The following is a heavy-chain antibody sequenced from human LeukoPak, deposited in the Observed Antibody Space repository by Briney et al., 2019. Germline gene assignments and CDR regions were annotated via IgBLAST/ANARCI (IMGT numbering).Heavy chain of an antibody. Sequence: ESSETLSLTCTVSGVSISSYYWSWIRQPPGKGLEWIGYIYYSGSTNYNPSLKSRVTISVDTSKNQFFLKLSSVTAADTAVYYCARAPDSSGYYPFDYWGQGTLVTVSS. D-gene: IGHD3-22*01. CDR1: GVSISSYY. CDR3: ARAPDSSGYYPFDY. J-gene: IGHJ4*02. CDR2: IYYSGST. V-gene: IGHV4-59*01.